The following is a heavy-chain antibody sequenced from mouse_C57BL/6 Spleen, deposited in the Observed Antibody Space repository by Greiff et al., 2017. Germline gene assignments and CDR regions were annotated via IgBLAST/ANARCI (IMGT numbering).Heavy chain of an antibody. Sequence: EVHLVESEGGLVQPGSSMKLSCTASGFTFSDYYMAWVRQVPEKGLEWVANINYDGSSTYYLDSLKSRFIISRDNAKNILYLQMSSLKSEDTATYYCAREGGMVTTGGLDYWGQGTTLTVSS. CDR1: GFTFSDYY. CDR2: INYDGSST. J-gene: IGHJ2*01. D-gene: IGHD2-2*01. V-gene: IGHV5-16*01. CDR3: AREGGMVTTGGLDY.